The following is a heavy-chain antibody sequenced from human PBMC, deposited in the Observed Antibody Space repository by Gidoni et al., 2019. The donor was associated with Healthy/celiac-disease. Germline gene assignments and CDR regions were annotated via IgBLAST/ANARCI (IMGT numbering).Heavy chain of an antibody. CDR1: GYTFTSYA. J-gene: IGHJ5*02. V-gene: IGHV1-3*01. CDR2: INAGNGNQ. D-gene: IGHD6-6*01. Sequence: QVQLVQSGAEVKKPGASVKVSCKASGYTFTSYAMHWVRQAPGQRLEWMGWINAGNGNQKYSQKFQGRVTITRETSASTAYMELSSLRSEDTAVYYCARDRRYSSSSVVGVPPPPNWFDPWGQGTLVTVSS. CDR3: ARDRRYSSSSVVGVPPPPNWFDP.